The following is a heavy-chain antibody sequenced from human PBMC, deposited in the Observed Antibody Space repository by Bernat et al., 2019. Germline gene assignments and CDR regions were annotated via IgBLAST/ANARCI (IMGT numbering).Heavy chain of an antibody. CDR3: AKGSYYDFWSGYGYRVNYYMDV. CDR1: GFTFSSYA. V-gene: IGHV3-23*01. D-gene: IGHD3-3*01. J-gene: IGHJ6*03. CDR2: ISDSGGST. Sequence: EVQLLESGGGLVQPGGSLRLSCAASGFTFSSYAMSWVRQAPGKGLEWVSGISDSGGSTYYADSVKGRFTITRDNSKNTLYLQMNNLRAEDTAVYYCAKGSYYDFWSGYGYRVNYYMDVWGKGTTVTVSS.